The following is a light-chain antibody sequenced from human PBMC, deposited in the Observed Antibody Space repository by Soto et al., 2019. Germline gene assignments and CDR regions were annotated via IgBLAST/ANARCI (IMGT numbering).Light chain of an antibody. CDR3: SSYTTSNTPVV. CDR2: EVN. CDR1: RSDVGAYNY. J-gene: IGLJ2*01. V-gene: IGLV2-14*01. Sequence: QSALTQPASVSGSPGQSITISCTGTRSDVGAYNYVSWYQQHPGKAPKLMIYEVNYRPSGVSNRFSGSKSGNTASLTISGLQAEDEADYYCSSYTTSNTPVVFGGGTKLTVL.